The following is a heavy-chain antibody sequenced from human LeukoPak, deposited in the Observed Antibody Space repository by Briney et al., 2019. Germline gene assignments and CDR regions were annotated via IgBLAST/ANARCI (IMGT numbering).Heavy chain of an antibody. V-gene: IGHV1-69*13. Sequence: GASVKVSCNASGGTFSSYAISWVRQAPGQGLEWMGGIIPIFGTANYAQKFQGRVTITADESTSTAYMELSSLRSEDTAVYYCARLSIAAPNIIFDLWGRGTLVTVSS. J-gene: IGHJ2*01. D-gene: IGHD6-6*01. CDR3: ARLSIAAPNIIFDL. CDR2: IIPIFGTA. CDR1: GGTFSSYA.